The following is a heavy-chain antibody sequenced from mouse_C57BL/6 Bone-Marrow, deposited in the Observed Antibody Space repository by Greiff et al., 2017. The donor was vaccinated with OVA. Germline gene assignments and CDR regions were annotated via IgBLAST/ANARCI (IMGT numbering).Heavy chain of an antibody. CDR1: GYAFSSYW. CDR2: FYPGDGDT. D-gene: IGHD1-1*02. V-gene: IGHV1-80*01. J-gene: IGHJ3*01. CDR3: ARGGYYAWFAY. Sequence: QVQLQQSGAELVKPGASVKISCKASGYAFSSYWMNWVKQRPGKGLEWIGQFYPGDGDTNYNGKFKGKATLTADKSSSTAYMQLSSLTSEDSAVYFCARGGYYAWFAYWGQGTLVTVSA.